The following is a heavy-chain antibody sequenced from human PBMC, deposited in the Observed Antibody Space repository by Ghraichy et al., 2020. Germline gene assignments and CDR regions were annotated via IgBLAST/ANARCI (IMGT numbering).Heavy chain of an antibody. Sequence: ESLNISCAASGFTFSSYGMMWVRQAPGKELVWVSAISKSGDDTYYTDSVKGRFTLSRDNSKNTLYLQMNSLRAEDTAVYHCAKIPVAGRWYFDLWGRGTLVTVSS. CDR2: ISKSGDDT. J-gene: IGHJ2*01. V-gene: IGHV3-23*01. CDR1: GFTFSSYG. CDR3: AKIPVAGRWYFDL. D-gene: IGHD6-19*01.